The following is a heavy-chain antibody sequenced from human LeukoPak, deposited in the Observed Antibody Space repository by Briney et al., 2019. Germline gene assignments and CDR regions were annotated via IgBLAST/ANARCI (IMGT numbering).Heavy chain of an antibody. D-gene: IGHD1-26*01. V-gene: IGHV4-59*01. CDR1: GGSLSSYY. J-gene: IGHJ4*02. CDR3: ARDQEYSGSYYRYFDY. CDR2: IYSRGLTRGST. Sequence: SEALSLTCTVSGGSLSSYYWSWIRQPPGKGLEWIGYIYSRGLTRGSTNYNPSLKSRVTISVDTSKNQFSLKLSSVTAADTAVYYCARDQEYSGSYYRYFDYWGQGTLVTVSS.